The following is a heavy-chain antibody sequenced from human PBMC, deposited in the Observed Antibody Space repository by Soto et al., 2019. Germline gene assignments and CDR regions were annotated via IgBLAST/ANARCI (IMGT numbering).Heavy chain of an antibody. V-gene: IGHV3-30*04. CDR3: ASDLRDASGWFSPGF. Sequence: QVQLVEFGGGVVQPGRSLRISCAASGFTFSKDAIHWVRHAPGKGLEWVSLISFDGSNRYYADSVQGRFTVSRDNSKNTLYLQMNSQRADETSLDYCASDLRDASGWFSPGFWGQGTLVTFAS. J-gene: IGHJ4*02. CDR1: GFTFSKDA. CDR2: ISFDGSNR. D-gene: IGHD6-19*01.